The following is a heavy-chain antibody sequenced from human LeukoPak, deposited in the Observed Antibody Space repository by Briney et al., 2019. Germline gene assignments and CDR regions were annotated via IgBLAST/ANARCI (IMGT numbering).Heavy chain of an antibody. D-gene: IGHD3-22*01. V-gene: IGHV1-24*01. Sequence: ASVKVSCTVSGYTLTELSMHWVRQAPGKGLEWMGGFDPEDGETIYAQKFQGRVTMTEDTSTDTAYMELSSLRSEDTAVYYCATFPHFNYYDSRPFDYWGQGTLVTVSS. J-gene: IGHJ4*02. CDR2: FDPEDGET. CDR1: GYTLTELS. CDR3: ATFPHFNYYDSRPFDY.